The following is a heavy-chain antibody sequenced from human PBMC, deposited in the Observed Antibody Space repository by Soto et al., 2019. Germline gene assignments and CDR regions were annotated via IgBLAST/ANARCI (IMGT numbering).Heavy chain of an antibody. CDR1: GYTFTSYG. CDR2: IRVYNDNT. J-gene: IGHJ4*02. CDR3: ARDSPPNDY. V-gene: IGHV1-18*01. Sequence: ASVKVSCKASGYTFTSYGISWVRQAPGQGLEWMGWIRVYNDNTNYAQKLQGRVTMTTDTSTSTAYMELRSLKSDDTAVYYCARDSPPNDYWGQGTLVTVSS.